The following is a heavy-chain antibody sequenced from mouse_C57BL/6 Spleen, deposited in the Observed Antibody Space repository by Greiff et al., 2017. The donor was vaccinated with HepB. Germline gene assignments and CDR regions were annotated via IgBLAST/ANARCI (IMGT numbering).Heavy chain of an antibody. CDR1: GYTFTDYN. J-gene: IGHJ2*01. Sequence: VQLKESGPELVKPGASVKMSCKASGYTFTDYNMHWVKQSHGKSLEWIGYINPNNGGTSYNQKFKGKATLTVNKSSSTAYMELRSLTSEDSAVYYCATVLRGYYFDYWGQGTTLTVSS. D-gene: IGHD2-12*01. CDR3: ATVLRGYYFDY. CDR2: INPNNGGT. V-gene: IGHV1-22*01.